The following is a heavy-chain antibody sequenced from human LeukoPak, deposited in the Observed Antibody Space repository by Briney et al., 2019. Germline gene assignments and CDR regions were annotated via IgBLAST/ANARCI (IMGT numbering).Heavy chain of an antibody. Sequence: GTSLRLSCAASGFTFSSYGMHWVRQAPGKGLEWVAVIWYDGSNKYYADSVKGRFTISRDNSKNTLYLQMNSLRAEDTAVYYCARESSGGWKEYWGQGTLVTVSS. CDR1: GFTFSSYG. V-gene: IGHV3-33*01. D-gene: IGHD6-19*01. CDR3: ARESSGGWKEY. J-gene: IGHJ4*02. CDR2: IWYDGSNK.